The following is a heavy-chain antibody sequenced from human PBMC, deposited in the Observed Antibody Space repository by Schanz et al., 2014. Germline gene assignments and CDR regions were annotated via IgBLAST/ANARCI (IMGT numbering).Heavy chain of an antibody. Sequence: EVQLVESGGGLVQPGASLRLSCAASGFTFSDSWMHWVRQAPGKGLVWVSTVYMSAASTRYADSVKGRFIISRDSSKNTLFLQMNSLRAEDTAVYFCARDGGRDGYNLAFDVWGQGTLVTVSS. CDR3: ARDGGRDGYNLAFDV. J-gene: IGHJ3*01. D-gene: IGHD5-12*01. CDR2: VYMSAAST. CDR1: GFTFSDSW. V-gene: IGHV3-74*01.